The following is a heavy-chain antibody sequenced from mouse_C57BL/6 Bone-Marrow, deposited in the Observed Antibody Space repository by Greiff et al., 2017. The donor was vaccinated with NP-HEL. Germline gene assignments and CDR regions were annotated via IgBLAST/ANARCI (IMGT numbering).Heavy chain of an antibody. CDR2: INPSTGGT. V-gene: IGHV1-42*01. J-gene: IGHJ3*01. CDR1: GYSFTGYY. Sequence: VQLKESGPELVKPGASVKISCKASGYSFTGYYMNWVKQSPEKSLEWIGEINPSTGGTTYNQKFKAKATLTVDKSSSTAYMQLKSLTSEDSAVYYCARRNYYGSSPPYWGQGTLVTVSA. D-gene: IGHD1-1*01. CDR3: ARRNYYGSSPPY.